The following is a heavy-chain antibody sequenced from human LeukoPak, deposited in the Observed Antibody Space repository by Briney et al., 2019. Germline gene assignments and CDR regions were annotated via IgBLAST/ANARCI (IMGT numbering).Heavy chain of an antibody. CDR2: INHSGST. J-gene: IGHJ4*02. CDR1: GDSFSNYY. D-gene: IGHD3-22*01. CDR3: ALDSSGHGY. Sequence: PSETLSLTCAVYGDSFSNYYWSWIRQPPGKGLEWIGEINHSGSTNYNPSLKSRVTISLDTTTNKFPLKLSYVTAADHAVYYCALDSSGHGYCGQGSLVTVSP. V-gene: IGHV4-34*01.